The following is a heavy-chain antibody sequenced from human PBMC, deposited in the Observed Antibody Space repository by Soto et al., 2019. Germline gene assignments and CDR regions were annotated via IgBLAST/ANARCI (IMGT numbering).Heavy chain of an antibody. J-gene: IGHJ3*02. Sequence: GGSLRLSCAASGFTFSSYAMSWVRQAPGKGLEWVSAISGSGGSTYYADSVKGRFTISRDNSKNTLYLQMNSLRVEDTAVYYCAKQRKGTVAGTRAFDSWGQGTMVTVPS. CDR3: AKQRKGTVAGTRAFDS. V-gene: IGHV3-23*01. CDR1: GFTFSSYA. D-gene: IGHD6-19*01. CDR2: ISGSGGST.